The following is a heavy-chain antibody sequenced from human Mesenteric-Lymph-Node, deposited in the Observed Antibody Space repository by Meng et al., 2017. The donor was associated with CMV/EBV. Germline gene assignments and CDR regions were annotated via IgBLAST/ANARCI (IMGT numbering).Heavy chain of an antibody. CDR3: ARVGRGGYCSSTSCYTNYYYGMDV. D-gene: IGHD2-2*02. CDR1: GFTFSSYV. Sequence: GGSLRLSCAASGFTFSSYVMHWVRQAPGKGLEWVAVISYDGSKEYADSVKGRFTISRDNSKNTLYLQMNSLRAEDTAVYYCARVGRGGYCSSTSCYTNYYYGMDVWGQGTTVTVSS. CDR2: ISYDGSK. J-gene: IGHJ6*02. V-gene: IGHV3-30*14.